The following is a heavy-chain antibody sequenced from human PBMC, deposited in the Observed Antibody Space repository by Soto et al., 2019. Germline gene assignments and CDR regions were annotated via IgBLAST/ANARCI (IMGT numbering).Heavy chain of an antibody. CDR1: GFMFSNYA. D-gene: IGHD3-10*01. CDR2: INPGGDNT. Sequence: GGSLRLSCTVSGFMFSNYAMTWVRQAPGKGLEWVSAINPGGDNTYYADSLEGRFTISRDNAKNSLYLQLNSLRAEDTALYYCAKGPYGSGSYYDYWGQGTLVTVSS. V-gene: IGHV3-23*01. J-gene: IGHJ4*02. CDR3: AKGPYGSGSYYDY.